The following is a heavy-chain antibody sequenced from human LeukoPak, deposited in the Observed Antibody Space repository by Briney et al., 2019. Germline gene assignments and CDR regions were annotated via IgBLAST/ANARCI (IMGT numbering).Heavy chain of an antibody. Sequence: GGSLRLSCAASGFTFSNYAMSWVRQAPGKGLEWVGFIRSKAYGGTAEYAASVRGRFTISRDDSESIAYVEMNSLKSEDTAVYYCARDLRAVAHDFDCWGQGTLVTVSS. D-gene: IGHD6-19*01. V-gene: IGHV3-49*04. CDR1: GFTFSNYA. CDR3: ARDLRAVAHDFDC. J-gene: IGHJ4*02. CDR2: IRSKAYGGTA.